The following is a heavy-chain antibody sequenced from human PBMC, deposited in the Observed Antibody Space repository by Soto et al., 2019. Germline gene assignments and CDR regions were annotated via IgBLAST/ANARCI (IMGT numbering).Heavy chain of an antibody. V-gene: IGHV4-4*02. CDR2: IYHNGSP. CDR1: GGSISSTNW. CDR3: ARRWGRTFDY. J-gene: IGHJ4*02. Sequence: SETLSLTCVVSGGSISSTNWWTWVRQPPGKRLEWIGEIYHNGSPTYSPSLRGRATISVDKSNNQFSLRLRSVTAADTAVYYCARRWGRTFDYWGQGTLVTVSS. D-gene: IGHD7-27*01.